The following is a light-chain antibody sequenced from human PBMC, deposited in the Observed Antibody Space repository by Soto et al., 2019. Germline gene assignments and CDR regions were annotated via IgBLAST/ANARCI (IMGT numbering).Light chain of an antibody. CDR2: GAS. CDR3: QQYNNCPQT. CDR1: QSVSSN. V-gene: IGKV3-15*01. Sequence: EIVMTQSPATLSVSPGERATLSCRASQSVSSNLAWYQQKPCQAPRLLIYGASTRATGIPARFSGSGSGTEFTLTISSLQSEDFAVYYCQQYNNCPQTFGQGTQLEIK. J-gene: IGKJ2*01.